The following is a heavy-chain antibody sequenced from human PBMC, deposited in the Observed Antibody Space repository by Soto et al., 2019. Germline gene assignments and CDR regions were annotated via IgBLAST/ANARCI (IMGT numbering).Heavy chain of an antibody. D-gene: IGHD1-1*01. V-gene: IGHV3-30*03. J-gene: IGHJ4*02. CDR3: ARELQLHGGYFDY. CDR1: GFAFNTYS. Sequence: QVQLVESGGSVVQPGRSLRLSCAASGFAFNTYSIHWVRQTPGKGLEWVTVIGSDATTKYYVDSVMGRFAISRDNSKDTVYLQMNSLTAEDTDVYFCARELQLHGGYFDYWGQGAVVTVSS. CDR2: IGSDATTK.